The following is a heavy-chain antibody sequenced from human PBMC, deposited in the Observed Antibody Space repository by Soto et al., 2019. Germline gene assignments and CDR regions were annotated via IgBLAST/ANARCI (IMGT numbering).Heavy chain of an antibody. D-gene: IGHD2-21*02. CDR1: GFTFSSYG. V-gene: IGHV3-33*01. Sequence: GGSLRLSCAASGFTFSSYGMHWVRQAPGKGLEWVAVIWYDGSNKYYADSVKGRFTISRDNSKNTLYLQMNSLRAEDTAVYYCARGPNDVVVTALNYYYYGMDVWGQGTTVTVSS. CDR3: ARGPNDVVVTALNYYYYGMDV. CDR2: IWYDGSNK. J-gene: IGHJ6*02.